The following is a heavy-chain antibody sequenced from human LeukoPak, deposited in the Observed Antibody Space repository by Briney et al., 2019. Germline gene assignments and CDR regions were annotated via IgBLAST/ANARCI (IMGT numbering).Heavy chain of an antibody. Sequence: TSSETLSLTCAVYGGSFSGYYWSWIRQPPGKGLEWIGEINHSGSTNYNPSLKSRVTISVDTSKNQFSLKLSSVTAADTAVYYCARGFSRRFGESRLDYWGQGTLVTVSS. CDR2: INHSGST. CDR1: GGSFSGYY. D-gene: IGHD3-10*01. J-gene: IGHJ4*02. V-gene: IGHV4-34*01. CDR3: ARGFSRRFGESRLDY.